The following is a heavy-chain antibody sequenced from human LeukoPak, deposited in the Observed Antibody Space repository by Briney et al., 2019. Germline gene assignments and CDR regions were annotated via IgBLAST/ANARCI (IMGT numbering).Heavy chain of an antibody. CDR1: GGSVSSSSYY. CDR2: IYYSGNT. Sequence: PSETLSLTCTVSGGSVSSSSYYWGWIRQPPGEGLEWIGTIYYSGNTYYNPSLQSRVFISMDTSKNQCSLNLGSVTAPDTAVYYCARTVGTHRFDSWGQGTLVTVSS. CDR3: ARTVGTHRFDS. J-gene: IGHJ4*02. D-gene: IGHD4-23*01. V-gene: IGHV4-39*01.